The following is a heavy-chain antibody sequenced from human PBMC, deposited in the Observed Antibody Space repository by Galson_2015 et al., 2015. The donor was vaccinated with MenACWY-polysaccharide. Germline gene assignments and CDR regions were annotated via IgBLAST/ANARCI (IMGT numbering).Heavy chain of an antibody. CDR1: GGSLSGYY. CDR3: ARGTAMGPYGMDV. D-gene: IGHD5-18*01. CDR2: INHRGNT. V-gene: IGHV4-34*01. J-gene: IGHJ6*02. Sequence: ATLSLPCAVYGGSLSGYYWTWVRPPPGKGLEWIGEINHRGNTNYDPSLKSRVTISVDTSKNQFSLKMSSVTAADTAVYYCARGTAMGPYGMDVWGQGTTVTVSS.